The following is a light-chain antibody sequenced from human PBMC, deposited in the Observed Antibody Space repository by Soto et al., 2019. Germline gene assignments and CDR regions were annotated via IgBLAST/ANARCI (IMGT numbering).Light chain of an antibody. CDR3: QQRSNWPIP. CDR1: QSVSSY. V-gene: IGKV3-11*01. J-gene: IGKJ5*01. Sequence: EIVLTQSPATLSLSPGERATLSCRASQSVSSYLAWYQQKPGQAPRLLIYDASNRAPGIPARCSGSGSGTDFTLTVSSLEPEDFAVYFCQQRSNWPIPFGQGTRLEIK. CDR2: DAS.